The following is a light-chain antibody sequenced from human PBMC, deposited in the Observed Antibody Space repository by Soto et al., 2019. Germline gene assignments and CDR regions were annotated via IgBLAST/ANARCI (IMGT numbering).Light chain of an antibody. CDR1: SSNIGAGYD. CDR3: QSYDSSLSVV. V-gene: IGLV1-40*01. J-gene: IGLJ2*01. CDR2: GNS. Sequence: QSVLTQPPSVSGAPGQRVTISCTGSSSNIGAGYDVHWYQQLPGTAPKRLMYGNSNRPSGVPDRFSGSKSGTSASLAITGLQAEDEADYDCQSYDSSLSVVFGGGTKLTVL.